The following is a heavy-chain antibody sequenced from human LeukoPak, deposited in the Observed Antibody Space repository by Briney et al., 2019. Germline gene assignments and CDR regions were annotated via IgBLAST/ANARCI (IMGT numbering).Heavy chain of an antibody. V-gene: IGHV3-48*03. CDR2: ISSSGSTI. J-gene: IGHJ4*02. Sequence: PGGSLRLSCAASGFTFSSYEMNWVRQAPGKGLEWVSYISSSGSTIYYADSVKGRFTISRDNAKNSLYLQMNSLRAEDTAVYYCVRDLRYSSSSTRPKGDYWGQGTLVTVSS. CDR1: GFTFSSYE. CDR3: VRDLRYSSSSTRPKGDY. D-gene: IGHD6-13*01.